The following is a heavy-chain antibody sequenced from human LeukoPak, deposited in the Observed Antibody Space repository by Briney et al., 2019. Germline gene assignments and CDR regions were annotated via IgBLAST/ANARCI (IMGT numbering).Heavy chain of an antibody. D-gene: IGHD5-12*01. V-gene: IGHV3-33*06. J-gene: IGHJ4*02. CDR1: GFTFSSYG. CDR3: AKALGYDLYYFDY. Sequence: GRSLRLSCAASGFTFSSYGMHWVRQAPGKGLEWVAVIWYDGSNKYYADSVKGRFTISRDNSKNTLYLQMNSLRAEDTAVYYCAKALGYDLYYFDYWGQGTLVTVSS. CDR2: IWYDGSNK.